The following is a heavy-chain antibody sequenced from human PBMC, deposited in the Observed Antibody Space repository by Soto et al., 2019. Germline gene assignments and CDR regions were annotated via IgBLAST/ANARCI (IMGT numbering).Heavy chain of an antibody. J-gene: IGHJ6*02. Sequence: GGSMRLSCAASGLTFISYAMSWVRKNTGKGLEWVSAISGSGGSTYYADSVKGRFTISRDNSKNTLYLQMNSLRAEDTAVYYCAGSGYYYYYYGMDVWGQGTTVTVSS. CDR2: ISGSGGST. D-gene: IGHD3-22*01. V-gene: IGHV3-23*01. CDR1: GLTFISYA. CDR3: AGSGYYYYYYGMDV.